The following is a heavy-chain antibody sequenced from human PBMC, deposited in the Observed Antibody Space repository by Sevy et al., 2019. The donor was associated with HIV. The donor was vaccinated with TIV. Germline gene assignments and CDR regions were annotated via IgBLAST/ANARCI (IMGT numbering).Heavy chain of an antibody. D-gene: IGHD3-3*01. CDR2: MNPNSDNT. CDR1: GYTFTSYD. CDR3: ARGRTYYDFWSGYFQKYNWFDP. J-gene: IGHJ5*02. Sequence: ASVKVSCKASGYTFTSYDINWVRQATGQGLEWMGWMNPNSDNTGYAQKFQGRVTMTRNTSISTAYMELSSLRSEDTAVYYCARGRTYYDFWSGYFQKYNWFDPWGQGTLVTVSS. V-gene: IGHV1-8*01.